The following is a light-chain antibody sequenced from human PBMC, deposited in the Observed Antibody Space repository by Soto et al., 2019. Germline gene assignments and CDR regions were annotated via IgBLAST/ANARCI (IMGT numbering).Light chain of an antibody. J-gene: IGKJ1*01. CDR3: QQYGGSPPQT. CDR2: GAS. Sequence: ESVLTQSPGTLSLSPGERATLSCRASQSVSSNYLAWYQQKPGQAPRLLIFGASSRATGIPDRFSGSGSGTAVTLTITRLEPEDFAVYYCQQYGGSPPQTFGQGTKVEIK. CDR1: QSVSSNY. V-gene: IGKV3-20*01.